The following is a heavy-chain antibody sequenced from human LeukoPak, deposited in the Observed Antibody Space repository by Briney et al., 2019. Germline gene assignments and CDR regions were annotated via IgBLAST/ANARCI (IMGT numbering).Heavy chain of an antibody. CDR2: LYIMST. Sequence: SETLSLTRTVSGGSISIFIWCWIRQFPGEGPEWIGPLYIMSTNYTPTLNSRVTISVDTDKNQFSLSLDSLTTPDTALYYCAGDTWVASRIQYWGEGTLCTESS. D-gene: IGHD5-24*01. V-gene: IGHV4-4*07. CDR1: GGSISIFI. J-gene: IGHJ4*02. CDR3: AGDTWVASRIQY.